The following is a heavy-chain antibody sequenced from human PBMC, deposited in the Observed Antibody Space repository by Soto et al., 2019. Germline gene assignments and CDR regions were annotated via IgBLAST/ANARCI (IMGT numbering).Heavy chain of an antibody. D-gene: IGHD3-22*01. CDR3: ARTYYYDK. V-gene: IGHV3-74*01. CDR1: GFPFNTYW. Sequence: GSLRLSCASSGFPFNTYWMHWVRQAPGKWLVWVSGINSDGSSTNYADSVKGRFTISRDNAKNTLYLQMNSLRAEDTAVYYCARTYYYDKWGPGSPVTVYS. CDR2: INSDGSST. J-gene: IGHJ4*02.